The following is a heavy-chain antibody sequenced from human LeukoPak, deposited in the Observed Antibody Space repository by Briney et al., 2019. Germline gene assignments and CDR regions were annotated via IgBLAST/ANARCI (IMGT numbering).Heavy chain of an antibody. CDR1: GFTFSTYG. J-gene: IGHJ4*02. CDR2: IRYDGSNK. Sequence: GGSLRLSCAASGFTFSTYGMHWVRQAPGKGLEWVAFIRYDGSNKYYADSVKGRFTISRDNSKNTLYLQMNSLRVEDTAVYYCARYMVRGVIAFDYWGQGTLVTVSS. V-gene: IGHV3-30*02. CDR3: ARYMVRGVIAFDY. D-gene: IGHD3-10*01.